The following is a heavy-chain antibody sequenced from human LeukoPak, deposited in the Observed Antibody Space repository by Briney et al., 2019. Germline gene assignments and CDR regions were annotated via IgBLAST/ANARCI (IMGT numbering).Heavy chain of an antibody. CDR2: IWYDGNNK. J-gene: IGHJ4*02. CDR3: AKDYYDSSGYSVLDY. D-gene: IGHD3-22*01. CDR1: GFTFSSYG. V-gene: IGHV3-30*02. Sequence: GGSLRLSCAASGFTFSSYGMHWVRQAPGKGLEWVALIWYDGNNKYYADSVKGRFTISRDNSKNTLYLQMNSLRAEDTAVYYCAKDYYDSSGYSVLDYWGQGTLVTVSS.